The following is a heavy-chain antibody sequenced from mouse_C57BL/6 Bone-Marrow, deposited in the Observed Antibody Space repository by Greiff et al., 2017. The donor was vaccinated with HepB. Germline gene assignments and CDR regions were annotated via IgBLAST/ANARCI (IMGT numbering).Heavy chain of an antibody. V-gene: IGHV14-4*01. D-gene: IGHD1-1*01. J-gene: IGHJ2*01. CDR2: IDPENGDT. CDR3: TSYYYGSSYVGRYFDY. Sequence: EVQLHQSGASLLRHVASVKLSFPSSLCNITDSSLPLATERPEQGLEWIGWIDPENGDTEYASKFQGKATITADTSSNTAYLQLSSLTSEDTAVYYCTSYYYGSSYVGRYFDYWGQGTTLTVSS. CDR1: LCNITDSS.